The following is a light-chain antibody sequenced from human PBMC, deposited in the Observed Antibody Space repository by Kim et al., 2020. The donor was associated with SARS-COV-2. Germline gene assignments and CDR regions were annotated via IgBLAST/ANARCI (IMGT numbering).Light chain of an antibody. J-gene: IGKJ4*01. V-gene: IGKV3-11*01. CDR2: DAS. Sequence: SCSPGEGATLSCRASQSVSSYLAWYQQKPGQAPRLLIYDASNRATGIPARFSGSGSGTDFTLTISSLEPEDFAVYYCQQRSNWLTFGGGTKVDIK. CDR3: QQRSNWLT. CDR1: QSVSSY.